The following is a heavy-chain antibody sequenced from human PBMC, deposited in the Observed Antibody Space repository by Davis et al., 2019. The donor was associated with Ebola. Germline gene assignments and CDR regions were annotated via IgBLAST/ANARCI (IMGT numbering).Heavy chain of an antibody. Sequence: SETLSLTCAVYGGSFSGYCWSWIRQPPGKGLEWVGEINHSASTNYNPSLKSRVTISLDTSKNQFSLKLSSVTAADTAVYYCARGLSGSPPPAAIFDYWGQGTLVTVSS. D-gene: IGHD2-2*01. J-gene: IGHJ4*02. V-gene: IGHV4-34*01. CDR1: GGSFSGYC. CDR2: INHSAST. CDR3: ARGLSGSPPPAAIFDY.